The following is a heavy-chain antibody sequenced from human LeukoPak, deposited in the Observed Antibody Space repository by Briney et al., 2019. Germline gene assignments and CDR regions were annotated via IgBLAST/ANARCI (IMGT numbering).Heavy chain of an antibody. CDR1: GFTFSSYW. CDR3: ARVQRGYSYNPLGYYYYYMDV. CDR2: IKQDGSEK. Sequence: HAGGSLRLSCAASGFTFSSYWMSWVRQAPGKGLEWVANIKQDGSEKYYVDSVKGRFTISRDNAKNSLYLQMNSLRAEDTAVYYCARVQRGYSYNPLGYYYYYMDVWGKGTTVTVSS. V-gene: IGHV3-7*01. D-gene: IGHD5-18*01. J-gene: IGHJ6*03.